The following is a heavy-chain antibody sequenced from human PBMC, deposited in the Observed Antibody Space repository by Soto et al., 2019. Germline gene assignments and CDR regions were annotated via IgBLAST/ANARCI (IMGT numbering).Heavy chain of an antibody. CDR3: ARELGTVTRTVDY. J-gene: IGHJ4*02. CDR1: GYTFTGYY. CDR2: INPNSGGT. V-gene: IGHV1-2*02. Sequence: QVQLVQSGAEVKKPGASVKVSCKASGYTFTGYYMHWVRQAPGQGLEWMGWINPNSGGTNYAQKFQSRVNMTRDTYISRAYREVSRLRSDDTAVYYCARELGTVTRTVDYGGQGTVVTVSS. D-gene: IGHD4-17*01.